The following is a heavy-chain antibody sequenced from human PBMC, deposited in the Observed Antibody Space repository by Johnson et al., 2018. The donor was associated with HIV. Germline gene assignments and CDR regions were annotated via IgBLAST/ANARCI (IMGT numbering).Heavy chain of an antibody. CDR3: AKLGQTYGSGFHDAVDI. CDR1: QFTFSSYY. CDR2: VNPNGGIT. V-gene: IGHV3-25*03. J-gene: IGHJ3*02. D-gene: IGHD3-10*01. Sequence: VQLVESGGGLAKPAWSPRLSCGASQFTFSSYYMNCVRQASGNGLELVGQVNPNGGITYLIDSGKDRFSTSRDNAKNTLYLQMNSLRAEATAVYYCAKLGQTYGSGFHDAVDIWGQGTMVTVSS.